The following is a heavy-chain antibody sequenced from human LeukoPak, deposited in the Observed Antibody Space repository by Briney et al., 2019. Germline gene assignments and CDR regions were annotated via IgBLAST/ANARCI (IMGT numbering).Heavy chain of an antibody. D-gene: IGHD1-26*01. V-gene: IGHV4-4*07. J-gene: IGHJ5*02. Sequence: SETLSLTCTVSGDSIINNYWAWLRQPAGKGPEWLGRIFSSGSTDYNRSLKSRVTISVDKSKNQISLKLTSVTAADTAVYYCARGVGAYNWFDPWGQGTLVTVSS. CDR2: IFSSGST. CDR3: ARGVGAYNWFDP. CDR1: GDSIINNY.